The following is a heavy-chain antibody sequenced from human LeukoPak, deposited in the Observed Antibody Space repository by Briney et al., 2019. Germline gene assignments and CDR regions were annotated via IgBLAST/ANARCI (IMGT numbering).Heavy chain of an antibody. V-gene: IGHV3-11*05. CDR2: ISTSSSYT. Sequence: GGSLRLSCAASGFTFSDYYMSWIGQAPGNGLEWGSYISTSSSYTNYADSVKGRFTISRDNAKNSLFLQMNSLRAEDTAVYYCARDLGSGWYGAVDYWGQGTLVTVSS. J-gene: IGHJ4*02. D-gene: IGHD6-19*01. CDR3: ARDLGSGWYGAVDY. CDR1: GFTFSDYY.